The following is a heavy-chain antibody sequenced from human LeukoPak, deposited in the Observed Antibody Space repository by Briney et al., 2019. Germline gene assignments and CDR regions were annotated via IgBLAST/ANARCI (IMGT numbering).Heavy chain of an antibody. CDR3: ARHGQGVRGVRIGASYYYGIDV. CDR2: INPSGGST. CDR1: GYTFTSYY. Sequence: ASVKVSCKASGYTFTSYYMHWVRQAPGQGLEWKGIINPSGGSTSYAQKFQGRVTMTRDTSTGTVYMELSSLRSEDTAVYYCARHGQGVRGVRIGASYYYGIDVWGQGTTVTVSS. V-gene: IGHV1-46*01. D-gene: IGHD3-10*01. J-gene: IGHJ6*02.